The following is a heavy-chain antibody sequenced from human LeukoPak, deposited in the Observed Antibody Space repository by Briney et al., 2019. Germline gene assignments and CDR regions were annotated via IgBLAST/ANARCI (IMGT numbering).Heavy chain of an antibody. D-gene: IGHD6-13*01. CDR1: GFTFSSYS. CDR3: ARAAAEGHDY. V-gene: IGHV3-48*01. J-gene: IGHJ4*02. Sequence: GRSLRLSCAASGFTFSSYSMNWVRQAPGKGLEWVSYISRSSSTIYYAESVKGRFTISRDNAKNSLYPQMNSLRAEDTAVYYCARAAAEGHDYWGQGTLVTVSS. CDR2: ISRSSSTI.